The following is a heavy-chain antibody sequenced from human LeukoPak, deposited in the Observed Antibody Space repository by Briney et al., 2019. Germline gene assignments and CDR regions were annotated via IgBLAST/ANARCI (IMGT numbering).Heavy chain of an antibody. D-gene: IGHD3-10*01. Sequence: GGSLRLSCAASGFTFDDYAMHWVRQAPGKGLEWVSGISWNSGSIGYADSVKGRFTISRDNAKNSLYLQMSSLRAEDTALYYCVGSGSYPIPHDYWGQGTLVTVSS. CDR1: GFTFDDYA. CDR3: VGSGSYPIPHDY. V-gene: IGHV3-9*01. J-gene: IGHJ4*02. CDR2: ISWNSGSI.